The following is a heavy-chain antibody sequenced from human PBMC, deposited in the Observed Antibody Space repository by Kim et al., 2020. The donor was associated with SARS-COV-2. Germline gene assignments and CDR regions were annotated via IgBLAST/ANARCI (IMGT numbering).Heavy chain of an antibody. D-gene: IGHD1-26*01. CDR1: GFTVSSNY. CDR3: ASTSGSYPPVDY. CDR2: IYSGGST. J-gene: IGHJ4*02. V-gene: IGHV3-53*01. Sequence: GGSLRLSCAASGFTVSSNYMSWVRQAPGKGLEWVSVIYSGGSTYYADSVKGRFTISRDNSKNTLYLQMNSLRAEDTAVYYCASTSGSYPPVDYWGQGTLVTVSS.